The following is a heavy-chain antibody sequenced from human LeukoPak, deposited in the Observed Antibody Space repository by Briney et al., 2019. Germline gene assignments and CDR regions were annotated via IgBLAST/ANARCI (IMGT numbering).Heavy chain of an antibody. V-gene: IGHV3-21*01. CDR3: ARDHRGPFDY. CDR1: GFTFSSYS. Sequence: GGSLRLSCAASGFTFSSYSMNWVRQAPGKGLEWVSSISSSSSYIYYADSVKGRFTISRDNSKNTLYLQMNSLRAEDTAVYYCARDHRGPFDYWGQGTLVTVPS. J-gene: IGHJ4*02. CDR2: ISSSSSYI.